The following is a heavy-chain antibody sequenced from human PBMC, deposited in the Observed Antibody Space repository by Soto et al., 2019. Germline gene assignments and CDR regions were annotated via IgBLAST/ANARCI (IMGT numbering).Heavy chain of an antibody. CDR3: ARISPRRIAGADYFDY. CDR2: IDWDDDK. Sequence: ESGPTLVNPTQTLTLTCTFSGFSLNTRNMRVSWIRQPPGKALEWLARIDWDDDKFYSTSLKTSLTISKDTSKNQVVLTMTNIDPVDTGTYYCARISPRRIAGADYFDYWGQGILVTVSS. J-gene: IGHJ4*02. CDR1: GFSLNTRNMR. V-gene: IGHV2-70*04. D-gene: IGHD6-13*01.